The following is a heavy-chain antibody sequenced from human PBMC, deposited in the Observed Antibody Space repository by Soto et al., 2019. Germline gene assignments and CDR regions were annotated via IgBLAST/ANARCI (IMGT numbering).Heavy chain of an antibody. D-gene: IGHD3-10*01. J-gene: IGHJ4*02. Sequence: QAHLVESGGGVVQPGRSLRLSCAASGFTFTSYGMHWVRQAPGTRLEWVAVISYDGGLQHYADSVQGRFTISRDNSKIMVLLQMNSLRAGDTAVYYCVSDRGYGHASAPYSWGQGTLVSVSS. CDR1: GFTFTSYG. CDR3: VSDRGYGHASAPYS. CDR2: ISYDGGLQ. V-gene: IGHV3-30*03.